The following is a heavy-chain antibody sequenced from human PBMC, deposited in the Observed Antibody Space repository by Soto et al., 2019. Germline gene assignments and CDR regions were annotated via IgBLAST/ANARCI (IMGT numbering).Heavy chain of an antibody. J-gene: IGHJ6*03. CDR3: ASQQGSYDAYYYYYYYMDV. D-gene: IGHD5-12*01. V-gene: IGHV5-51*01. CDR1: GYSFTSYW. CDR2: IYPGDSDT. Sequence: GESLKISCKGSGYSFTSYWIGWVRQMPGKGLEWMGIIYPGDSDTRYSPSFQGQVTISADKSISTAYLQWSSLKASDTAMYYCASQQGSYDAYYYYYYYMDVWGKGTRVTVCS.